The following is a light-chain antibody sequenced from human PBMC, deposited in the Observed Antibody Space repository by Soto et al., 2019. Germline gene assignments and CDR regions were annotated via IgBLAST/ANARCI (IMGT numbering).Light chain of an antibody. CDR3: QQRKSYPIT. V-gene: IGKV1-9*01. Sequence: DIQLTQSPSFLSASVGDRVTITCRASQDINTYLAWYQQKPGKAPKLLIFAASTLQNGVPSRFSGSGSGTEFTVTITSLQPEDLATYYCQQRKSYPITFGQGTRLEIK. J-gene: IGKJ5*01. CDR1: QDINTY. CDR2: AAS.